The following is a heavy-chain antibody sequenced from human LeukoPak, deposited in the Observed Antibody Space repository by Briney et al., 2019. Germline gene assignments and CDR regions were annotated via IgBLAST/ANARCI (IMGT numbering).Heavy chain of an antibody. V-gene: IGHV1-2*02. CDR2: INPNNGGT. Sequence: GASVKVSCKASGYTFTGHYMHWVRQAPGQGLEWMGWINPNNGGTNYAQKFQGRVTMTRDTSISTAYMELSRLRSEDTAVYYCARGGIAVAVHEGGRWFDPWGQGTLVTVSS. CDR1: GYTFTGHY. D-gene: IGHD6-19*01. J-gene: IGHJ5*02. CDR3: ARGGIAVAVHEGGRWFDP.